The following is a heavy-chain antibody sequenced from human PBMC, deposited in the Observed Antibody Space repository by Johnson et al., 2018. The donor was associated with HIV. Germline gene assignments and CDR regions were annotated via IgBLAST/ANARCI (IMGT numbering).Heavy chain of an antibody. J-gene: IGHJ3*02. CDR3: ARRGLANAFDI. D-gene: IGHD3-10*01. Sequence: QVQLVESGGGVVQPGGSLRLSCAASGFTFSDYGIHWVRQVPGKGLEWVAFIRYDGSNKYYADSVGGRFFISRDNSKNTLYLQMNTLTTEDTAVYYCARRGLANAFDIWGQGTMVTVSS. CDR2: IRYDGSNK. CDR1: GFTFSDYG. V-gene: IGHV3-30*02.